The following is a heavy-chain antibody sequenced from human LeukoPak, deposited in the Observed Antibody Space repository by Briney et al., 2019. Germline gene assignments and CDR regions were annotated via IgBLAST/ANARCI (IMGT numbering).Heavy chain of an antibody. D-gene: IGHD2-15*01. V-gene: IGHV4-31*03. CDR2: IYYSGST. CDR3: ARDRPLSRILDP. J-gene: IGHJ5*02. CDR1: GGSISSGGYY. Sequence: SETLSLTCTVSGGSISSGGYYWSWIRLHPGKGLEWIGYIYYSGSTYYNPSLKSRVTISVDTSKNQFSLKLSSVTAADTAVYYCARDRPLSRILDPWGQGTLVTVSS.